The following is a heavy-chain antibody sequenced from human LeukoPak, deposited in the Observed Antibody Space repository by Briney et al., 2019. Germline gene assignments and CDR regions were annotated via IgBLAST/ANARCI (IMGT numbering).Heavy chain of an antibody. J-gene: IGHJ6*03. Sequence: GGSLRLSCAASGFTFSNYNMNWVRQAPGKGLEWVSAISGSGGSTYYADSVKGRFTISRDNSKNTLYLQMNSLRAEDTAVYYCAKDRSRVNSDMDVWGKGTTVTISS. D-gene: IGHD4-23*01. V-gene: IGHV3-23*01. CDR3: AKDRSRVNSDMDV. CDR2: ISGSGGST. CDR1: GFTFSNYN.